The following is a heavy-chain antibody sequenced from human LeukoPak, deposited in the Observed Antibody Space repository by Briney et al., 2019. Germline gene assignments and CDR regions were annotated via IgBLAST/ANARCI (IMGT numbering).Heavy chain of an antibody. D-gene: IGHD3-22*01. V-gene: IGHV3-30*02. Sequence: GGSLRLSCAASGFPSSSYGMHWVRQAPARGLEGVAFIRYDGSNKYYADSVKGRFTISRDNSKNTLYLQMNSLRAEDTAVYYCAKDRGYYDSSGYYDYWGQGTLVTVSS. CDR1: GFPSSSYG. CDR3: AKDRGYYDSSGYYDY. J-gene: IGHJ4*02. CDR2: IRYDGSNK.